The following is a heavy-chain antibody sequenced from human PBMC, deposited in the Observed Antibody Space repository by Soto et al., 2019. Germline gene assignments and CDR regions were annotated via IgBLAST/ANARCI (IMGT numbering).Heavy chain of an antibody. CDR2: IGTAGDT. V-gene: IGHV3-13*01. CDR3: ARAACSSTSCYGGAFDI. CDR1: GFTFSSYD. D-gene: IGHD2-2*01. Sequence: GGSLRLSCAASGFTFSSYDMHWVRQATGKGLEWVSAIGTAGDTYYPGSVKGRFTISRENAKNSLYLQMNSLRAGDTAVYYCARAACSSTSCYGGAFDIWGQGTMVTVSS. J-gene: IGHJ3*02.